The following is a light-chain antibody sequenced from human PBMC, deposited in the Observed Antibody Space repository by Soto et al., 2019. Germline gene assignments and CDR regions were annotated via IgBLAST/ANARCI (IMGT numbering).Light chain of an antibody. J-gene: IGKJ1*01. CDR3: QQCDSSPWT. V-gene: IGKV3-20*01. Sequence: IVLTQSPGTLSLFPGERATLSCRASQSISSNYLAWYQQKPGQAPRYLIYGASSRATGIPDRFSGSGSGTDFTLTISRLEPEDFAVYFCQQCDSSPWTFGQGTKVDIK. CDR1: QSISSNY. CDR2: GAS.